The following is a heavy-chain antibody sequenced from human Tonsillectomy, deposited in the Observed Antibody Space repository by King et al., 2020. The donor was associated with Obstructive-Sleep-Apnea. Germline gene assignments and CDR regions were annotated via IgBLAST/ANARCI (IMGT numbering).Heavy chain of an antibody. D-gene: IGHD1-1*01. J-gene: IGHJ6*01. V-gene: IGHV3-43*01. Sequence: VQLVESGGVVVQPGGSLRLSCAASGFTFDDYTMHWVRQAPGKGLEWVSLISWDGGSTYYADSVKGRFTISRANSKNSLYLQMNSLSTEDIALYYCAKDFSWNYSYYSHVMDVWGQGATVTVSS. CDR3: AKDFSWNYSYYSHVMDV. CDR1: GFTFDDYT. CDR2: ISWDGGST.